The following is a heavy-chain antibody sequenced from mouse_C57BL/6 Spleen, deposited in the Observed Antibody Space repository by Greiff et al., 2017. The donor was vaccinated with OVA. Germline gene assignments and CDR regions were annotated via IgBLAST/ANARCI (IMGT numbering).Heavy chain of an antibody. J-gene: IGHJ3*01. CDR2: IDPSDSYT. D-gene: IGHD2-4*01. CDR1: GYTFTSYW. CDR3: AKSPYDYDEGFAY. V-gene: IGHV1-50*01. Sequence: QVQLQQPGAELVKPGASVKLSCKASGYTFTSYWMQWVKQRPGPGLEWIGEIDPSDSYTNYNPKFKGKATLTVDTSSSTAYMQLSSLTSADSAVYYSAKSPYDYDEGFAYWGQGTLVTVSA.